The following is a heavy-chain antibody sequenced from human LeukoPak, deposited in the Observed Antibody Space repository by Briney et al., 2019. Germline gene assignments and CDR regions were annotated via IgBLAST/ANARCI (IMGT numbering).Heavy chain of an antibody. CDR1: GGTFSSYA. CDR3: ARVENYCSSTSCYSYY. D-gene: IGHD2-2*01. V-gene: IGHV1-69*04. J-gene: IGHJ4*02. Sequence: GASVKVSCKASGGTFSSYAISWVRQAPGQGLEWMGRIIPILGIANYAQKLQGRVTMATDTSTSTAYMELRSLRSDDTAVYYCARVENYCSSTSCYSYYWGQGTLVTVSS. CDR2: IIPILGIA.